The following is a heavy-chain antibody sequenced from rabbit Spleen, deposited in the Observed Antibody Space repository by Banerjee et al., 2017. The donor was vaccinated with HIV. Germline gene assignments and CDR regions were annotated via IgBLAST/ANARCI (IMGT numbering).Heavy chain of an antibody. CDR1: GVSFSFSSY. V-gene: IGHV1S40*01. CDR3: ARDLTGVIGWNFGW. D-gene: IGHD4-1*01. J-gene: IGHJ6*01. Sequence: QSLEESGGDLVKPGASLTLTCKASGVSFSFSSYMCWVRQAPGKGLEWIACIDVGSSGFTYFATWAKGRFAISKTSSTTVTLQVTSLTAADTATYFCARDLTGVIGWNFGWWGQGTLVTVS. CDR2: IDVGSSGFT.